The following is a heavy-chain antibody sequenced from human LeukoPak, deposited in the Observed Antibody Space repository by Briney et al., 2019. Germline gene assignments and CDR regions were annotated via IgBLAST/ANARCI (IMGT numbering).Heavy chain of an antibody. CDR1: GYTFTSFG. CDR3: ARLIVAGVFRDAFDI. CDR2: ISPYIGDT. V-gene: IGHV1-18*01. D-gene: IGHD6-19*01. Sequence: GASVKVSCKASGYTFTSFGITWVRQAPGHGLEWMGWISPYIGDTNYAQEFQDRITMTTDTSTSTAYMELTSLRSDDTAVYYCARLIVAGVFRDAFDIGGQGTVVTVSS. J-gene: IGHJ3*02.